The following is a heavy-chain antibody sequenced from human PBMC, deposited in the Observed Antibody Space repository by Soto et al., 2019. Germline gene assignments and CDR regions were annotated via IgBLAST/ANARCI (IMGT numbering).Heavy chain of an antibody. Sequence: AGGSLILSCTAAGFTFGDYAMSWFRKAPGKGLEWVGFIRSKAYGGTTEYAASVKGRFTISRDDSKSIAYLQMNSLKTEDTAVYYCTRSAVKLLRYFDWPDYWGQGTLVTVSS. CDR1: GFTFGDYA. CDR2: IRSKAYGGTT. CDR3: TRSAVKLLRYFDWPDY. J-gene: IGHJ4*02. D-gene: IGHD3-9*01. V-gene: IGHV3-49*03.